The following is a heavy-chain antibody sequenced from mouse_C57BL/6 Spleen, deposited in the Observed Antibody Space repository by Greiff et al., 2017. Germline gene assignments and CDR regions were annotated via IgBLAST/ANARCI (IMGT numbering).Heavy chain of an antibody. CDR1: GFTFSSYA. CDR2: ISDGGSYT. V-gene: IGHV5-4*03. D-gene: IGHD1-2*01. J-gene: IGHJ2*01. CDR3: AKFTTAFDY. Sequence: EVKVVESGGGLVKPGGSLKLSCAASGFTFSSYAMSWVRQTPEKRLEWVATISDGGSYTYYPDNVKGRFTISRDNAKNNLYLQMSHLKSEDTAMYSCAKFTTAFDYWGQGTTLTVSS.